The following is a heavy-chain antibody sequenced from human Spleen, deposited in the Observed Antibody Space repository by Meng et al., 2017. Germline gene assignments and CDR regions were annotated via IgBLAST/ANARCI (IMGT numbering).Heavy chain of an antibody. D-gene: IGHD4-11*01. Sequence: QVQLQQSGAGPLKPSETLSLTCALYGGSFGGDYWSWIRQPPGEGLEWIGEINHSGSTNYNPSLESRATISVDTSQNNLSLKLSSVTAADSAVYYCARGPTTMAHDFDYWGQGTLVTVSS. CDR1: GGSFGGDY. CDR3: ARGPTTMAHDFDY. CDR2: INHSGST. V-gene: IGHV4-34*01. J-gene: IGHJ4*02.